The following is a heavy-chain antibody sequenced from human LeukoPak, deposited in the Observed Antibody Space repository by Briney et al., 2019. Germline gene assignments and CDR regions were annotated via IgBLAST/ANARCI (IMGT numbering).Heavy chain of an antibody. J-gene: IGHJ4*02. D-gene: IGHD2-15*01. CDR1: RFTFCSYA. V-gene: IGHV3-23*01. CDR3: ATASWVSNAAAVL. Sequence: PGRSLRLSSASSRFTFCSYAMSWVREAPARGLEWVSSPRGNGEPFCPVSVNGRFTISRDDSRHTVYLQLNNLRVDDTALYYCATASWVSNAAAVLWGQGTVVTVSS. CDR2: PRGNGEP.